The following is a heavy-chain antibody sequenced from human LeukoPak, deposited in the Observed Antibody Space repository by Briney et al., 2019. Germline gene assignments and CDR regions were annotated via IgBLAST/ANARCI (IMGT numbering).Heavy chain of an antibody. CDR3: AREGDDFWSGYNNDY. D-gene: IGHD3-3*01. V-gene: IGHV1-24*01. J-gene: IGHJ4*02. Sequence: ASVTVSCKVSEYALTELSIHWVRQTPGKGLECMGGFDPEGGETIYAQKFQGRVTMTEDTSTDTAYMELSSLRSEDTAVYYCAREGDDFWSGYNNDYWGQGTLVTVSS. CDR1: EYALTELS. CDR2: FDPEGGET.